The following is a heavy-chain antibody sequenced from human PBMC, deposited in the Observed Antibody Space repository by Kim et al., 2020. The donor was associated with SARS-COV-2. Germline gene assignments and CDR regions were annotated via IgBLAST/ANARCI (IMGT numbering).Heavy chain of an antibody. CDR3: ARAPSYYDFWSGYSTGPRLYYYYGMDV. CDR1: GGTFSSYA. Sequence: SVKVSCKASGGTFSSYAISWVRQAPGQGLEWMGGIIPIFGTANYAQKFQGRVTITADESTSTAYMELSSLRSEDTAVYYCARAPSYYDFWSGYSTGPRLYYYYGMDVWGQGTTVTVSS. V-gene: IGHV1-69*13. CDR2: IIPIFGTA. J-gene: IGHJ6*02. D-gene: IGHD3-3*01.